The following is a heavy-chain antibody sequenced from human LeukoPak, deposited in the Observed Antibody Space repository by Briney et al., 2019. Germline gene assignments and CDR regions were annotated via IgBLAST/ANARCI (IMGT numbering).Heavy chain of an antibody. CDR2: IYTSGST. J-gene: IGHJ6*02. V-gene: IGHV4-61*02. CDR3: AGGGAASYYYYYGMDV. CDR1: GGSISSGSYY. D-gene: IGHD6-13*01. Sequence: SQTLSLTCTVSGGSISSGSYYWTWIRQPAGKGLEWIGRIYTSGSTNYNPSLKSRVTISVDTSKNQFSLKLSSVTAADTAVYYCAGGGAASYYYYYGMDVWGQGTTVTVS.